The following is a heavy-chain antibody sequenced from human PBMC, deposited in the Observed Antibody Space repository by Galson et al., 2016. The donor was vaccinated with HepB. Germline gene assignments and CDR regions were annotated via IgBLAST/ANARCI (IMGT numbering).Heavy chain of an antibody. D-gene: IGHD2-21*01. CDR2: IHPGESAI. V-gene: IGHV5-51*01. J-gene: IGHJ5*02. CDR1: GFRFTSYY. Sequence: QSGAEVKKPGESLTISCKTSGFRFTSYYIAWVRQVPAKGLEWVGIIHPGESAIRYSPSSRSHNTFSVDKSTDTAYLQWTSLKASATAVYYCARRLRGAWAPLFDPWGQGTLVTVSS. CDR3: ARRLRGAWAPLFDP.